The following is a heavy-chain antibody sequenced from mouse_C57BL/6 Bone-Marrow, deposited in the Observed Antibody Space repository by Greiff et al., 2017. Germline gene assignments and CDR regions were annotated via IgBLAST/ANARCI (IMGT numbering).Heavy chain of an antibody. V-gene: IGHV1-72*01. J-gene: IGHJ1*03. CDR1: GYTFTSYW. CDR2: FDPNSGGT. D-gene: IGHD1-1*01. CDR3: ARYGGSYVWYFDV. Sequence: QVQLQQPGAELVKPGASVKLSCKASGYTFTSYWMHWVKQRPGRGLEWIGRFDPNSGGTKYNEKFKSKATLTVDKPSSTAYMQLSSLTSEDSAVXFCARYGGSYVWYFDVWGTGTTVTVSS.